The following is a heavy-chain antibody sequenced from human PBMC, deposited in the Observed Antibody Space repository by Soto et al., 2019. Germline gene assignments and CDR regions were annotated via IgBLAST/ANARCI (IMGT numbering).Heavy chain of an antibody. D-gene: IGHD3-22*01. V-gene: IGHV3-7*01. CDR2: IKQDGSEK. J-gene: IGHJ6*02. Sequence: GGSLRLPCAASGFTFSSYWMSWVRQAPGKGLEWVANIKQDGSEKYYVDSVKGRFTISRDNAKNSLYLQMNSLRAEDTAVYYCARITMIAGDGYGMDVWGQGTTVTVSS. CDR3: ARITMIAGDGYGMDV. CDR1: GFTFSSYW.